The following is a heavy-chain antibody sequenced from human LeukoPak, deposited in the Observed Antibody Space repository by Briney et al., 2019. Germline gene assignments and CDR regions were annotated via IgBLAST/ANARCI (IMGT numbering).Heavy chain of an antibody. J-gene: IGHJ4*02. D-gene: IGHD4-17*01. Sequence: ASVTLSCNASAYTFTSSYMNWMRHRQAQGNELMGINNPSDGSTTYAQMCQGRVTMTRSTSTSTFYMELSSLRSKDTAVYYCARSYGDDGNYFDYWGQGTLVTVSS. CDR2: NNPSDGST. V-gene: IGHV1-46*01. CDR1: AYTFTSSY. CDR3: ARSYGDDGNYFDY.